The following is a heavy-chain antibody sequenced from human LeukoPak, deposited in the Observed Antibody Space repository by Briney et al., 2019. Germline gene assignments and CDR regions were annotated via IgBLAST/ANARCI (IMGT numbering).Heavy chain of an antibody. V-gene: IGHV4-59*08. CDR3: ATLRGASTAVFDS. D-gene: IGHD2-21*02. Sequence: SETLSLTCTVSGGSINHDYWSWIRQSPGKRLEWIGYIHYSGATNYSPSLNSRVTISVDTSKNQFSLKLSSVTAADTALYYCATLRGASTAVFDSWGQGTLVTVSS. J-gene: IGHJ4*02. CDR2: IHYSGAT. CDR1: GGSINHDY.